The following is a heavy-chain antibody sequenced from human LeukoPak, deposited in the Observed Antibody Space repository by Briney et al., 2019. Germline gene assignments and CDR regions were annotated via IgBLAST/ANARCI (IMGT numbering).Heavy chain of an antibody. CDR2: ISTGGNTI. Sequence: VGSLRLSCVASGFYFTSSEMNWVRQAPGKGLEWMSYISTGGNTIHYADSVKGRFTITRDNPKNSLYLQMNSLRAEDTAVYYCARERTAADGSYFLGWFDPWGQGTLVTVSS. CDR1: GFYFTSSE. V-gene: IGHV3-48*03. D-gene: IGHD2/OR15-2a*01. J-gene: IGHJ5*02. CDR3: ARERTAADGSYFLGWFDP.